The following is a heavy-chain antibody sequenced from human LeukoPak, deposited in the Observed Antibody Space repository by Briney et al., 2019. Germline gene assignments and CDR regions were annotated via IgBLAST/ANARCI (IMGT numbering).Heavy chain of an antibody. V-gene: IGHV3-74*01. J-gene: IGHJ1*01. CDR1: GFTFRSYW. D-gene: IGHD3-22*01. CDR2: IKSDGST. CDR3: ARAPSEIGGYYPEYFRH. Sequence: GWSLRLSCAASGFTFRSYWMHWVRQAPGQGLVWVSRIKSDGSTNYADSVKGRFTISRDNAKNTLSLQMNSLRAEDTGVYYCARAPSEIGGYYPEYFRHWGQGTLVTVSS.